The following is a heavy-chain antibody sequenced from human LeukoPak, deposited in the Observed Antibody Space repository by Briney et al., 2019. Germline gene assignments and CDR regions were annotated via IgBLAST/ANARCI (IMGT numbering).Heavy chain of an antibody. V-gene: IGHV1-2*02. CDR3: ARGDSGYSDFDY. Sequence: ASVKVSCKASGYTFTGYYMHWVRQAPGQGLEWMGWINPNSGGTNYAQKFQGRVTMTRDTSISTAYMELSRLTSDDAAVYYCARGDSGYSDFDYWGQGTLVTVSS. J-gene: IGHJ4*02. CDR1: GYTFTGYY. CDR2: INPNSGGT. D-gene: IGHD5-12*01.